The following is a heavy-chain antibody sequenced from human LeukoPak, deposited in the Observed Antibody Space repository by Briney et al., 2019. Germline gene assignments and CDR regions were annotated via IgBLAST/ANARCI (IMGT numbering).Heavy chain of an antibody. Sequence: PGGSLRLSCAASGFTFSSYDMHWVRHATGKGLEWVSAIGTAGDTYYPGSVKGRFTISRENAKNSLYLQMNSLRAGDTAVYYCARVGSSGWDLDYWGQGTLVTVSS. CDR1: GFTFSSYD. CDR3: ARVGSSGWDLDY. D-gene: IGHD6-19*01. J-gene: IGHJ4*02. CDR2: IGTAGDT. V-gene: IGHV3-13*01.